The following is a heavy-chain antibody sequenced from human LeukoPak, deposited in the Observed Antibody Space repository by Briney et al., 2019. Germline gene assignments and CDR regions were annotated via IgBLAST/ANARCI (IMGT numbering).Heavy chain of an antibody. CDR2: IIPIFGTA. V-gene: IGHV1-69*05. D-gene: IGHD3-22*01. CDR1: GGTFSSYA. J-gene: IGHJ4*02. Sequence: SVKVSCKASGGTFSSYAISWVRQAPGQGLEWVGGIIPIFGTANYAQKFQGRVTITTDESTSTAYMELSSLRSEDTAVYYCARASGGYYALIDYWGQGTLVTVSS. CDR3: ARASGGYYALIDY.